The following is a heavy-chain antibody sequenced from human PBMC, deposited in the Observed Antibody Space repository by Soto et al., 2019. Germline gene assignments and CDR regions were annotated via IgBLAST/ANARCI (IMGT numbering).Heavy chain of an antibody. Sequence: GESLKISCTGSRYSLTCYRIGWVCRMPGKGLEWMEIIYPGDSDTRYGPPFQGQVTNSADKSISTAYLQWSSLKASDTAMYYCARKCVATKSEGYSYLDVWGKGTTVTVSS. J-gene: IGHJ6*03. CDR2: IYPGDSDT. D-gene: IGHD5-12*01. CDR1: RYSLTCYR. V-gene: IGHV5-51*01. CDR3: ARKCVATKSEGYSYLDV.